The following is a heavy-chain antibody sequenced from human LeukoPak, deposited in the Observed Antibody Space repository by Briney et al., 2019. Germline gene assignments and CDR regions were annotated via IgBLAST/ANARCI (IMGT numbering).Heavy chain of an antibody. CDR3: AGRVEQLLITYFDY. J-gene: IGHJ4*02. V-gene: IGHV3-11*01. CDR1: GFTFSDYY. Sequence: GGSLRLSCAASGFTFSDYYMSWIRQAPGKGLEWVSYISSSGSTIYYADSVKGRFTISRDNAKNSLYLQMNSLRAEDTAVYYCAGRVEQLLITYFDYWGQGNLVTVSS. CDR2: ISSSGSTI. D-gene: IGHD6-13*01.